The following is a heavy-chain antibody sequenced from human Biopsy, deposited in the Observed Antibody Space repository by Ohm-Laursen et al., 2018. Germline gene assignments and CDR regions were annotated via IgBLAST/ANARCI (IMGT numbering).Heavy chain of an antibody. CDR1: GFPLTGSH. V-gene: IGHV1-2*02. Sequence: GSVEGSPSTSGFPLTGSHIHSVRQAPGQGLEWMGWINPQSGDTDYPQNFQGRVSMTRDTSISTAYMDLSRLRSDDTAVYYCARGRRHCSGTCSRWYFDLWGRGTLVTVSS. J-gene: IGHJ2*01. CDR2: INPQSGDT. D-gene: IGHD2-2*01. CDR3: ARGRRHCSGTCSRWYFDL.